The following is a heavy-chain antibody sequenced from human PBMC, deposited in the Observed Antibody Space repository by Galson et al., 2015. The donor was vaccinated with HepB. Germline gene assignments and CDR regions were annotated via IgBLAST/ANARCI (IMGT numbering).Heavy chain of an antibody. CDR1: GFTFSNAW. CDR2: IKSKTDGGTT. Sequence: SLRLSCAASGFTFSNAWMSWVRQAPGKGLEWVGRIKSKTDGGTTDYAAPGKGRFTISRDDAKNKLYLQMNSLKTEDTDVYCCTTAAGDDWGQGTLVTVSS. J-gene: IGHJ4*02. CDR3: TTAAGDD. V-gene: IGHV3-15*01. D-gene: IGHD2-15*01.